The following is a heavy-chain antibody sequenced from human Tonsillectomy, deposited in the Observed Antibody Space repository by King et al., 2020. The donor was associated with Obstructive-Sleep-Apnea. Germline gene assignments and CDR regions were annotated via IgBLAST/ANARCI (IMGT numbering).Heavy chain of an antibody. J-gene: IGHJ4*02. D-gene: IGHD3-10*01. CDR1: GFTFSSYA. V-gene: IGHV3-23*04. CDR3: AKGSYGSGSYLANFDY. CDR2: ISGSGGST. Sequence: VQLVESGGGLVQPGGSLRLSCAASGFTFSSYAMSWVRQAPGKGLEWVSAISGSGGSTYYADSVKGRFTISRDNSKNTLYLQMNSLRAEDTAVYYCAKGSYGSGSYLANFDYWGQGTLVTVSS.